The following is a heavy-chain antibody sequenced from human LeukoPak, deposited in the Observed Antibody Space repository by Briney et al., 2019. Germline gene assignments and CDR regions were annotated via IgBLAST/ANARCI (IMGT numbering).Heavy chain of an antibody. V-gene: IGHV3-48*03. CDR2: IGSSDSSDSTT. D-gene: IGHD1-26*01. CDR3: ARVGPYYYYYGLDV. J-gene: IGHJ6*02. Sequence: GGSLRLSCAASGFTFSTYEMIWVRQAPGKGLEWISYIGSSDSSDSTTYYADSVKGLSTISRDNAKNSLYLQMNSLRAEDTALYYFARVGPYYYYYGLDVWGHGTTVTVSS. CDR1: GFTFSTYE.